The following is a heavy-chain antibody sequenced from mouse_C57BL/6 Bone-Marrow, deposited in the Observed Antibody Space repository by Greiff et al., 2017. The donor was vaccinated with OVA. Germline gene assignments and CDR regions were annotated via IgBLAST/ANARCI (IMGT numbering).Heavy chain of an antibody. CDR1: GYAFTNYL. CDR2: INPGSGGT. Sequence: QVQLQQSGAELVRPGTSVKVSCKASGYAFTNYLIEWVKQRPGQGLEWIGVINPGSGGTNYNEKFKGKATLTADKSSSTAYMQLSSLTSEDSAVYVGARRNYYGSSQYYFDYWGQGTSLTVSS. J-gene: IGHJ2*02. CDR3: ARRNYYGSSQYYFDY. V-gene: IGHV1-54*01. D-gene: IGHD1-1*01.